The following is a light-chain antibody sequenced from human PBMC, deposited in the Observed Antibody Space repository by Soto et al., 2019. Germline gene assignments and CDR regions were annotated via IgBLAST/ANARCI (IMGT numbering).Light chain of an antibody. CDR3: QQYNSYPVT. V-gene: IGKV1-5*01. CDR2: DAS. Sequence: DIQMTQSPSTLSASVGDRVTITWRASQSISSRLDWYQQKPGKAPKFLVYDASNLESGVPSRFRGSGYGTEFTITISSLQPDDFATYYCQQYNSYPVTFGHGTKVDIK. J-gene: IGKJ1*01. CDR1: QSISSR.